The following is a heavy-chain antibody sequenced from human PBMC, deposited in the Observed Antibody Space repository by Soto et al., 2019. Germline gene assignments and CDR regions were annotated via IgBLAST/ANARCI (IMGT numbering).Heavy chain of an antibody. CDR3: ARGLKLPFSPVDAFDI. V-gene: IGHV1-2*02. Sequence: XSVKVACMASGYPLTGYYLHWVRQAPGRGLEWMGWINPNSGGTNYAQKFQCRVTMARDTSISTAYMELSRLRSDDTAVYYRARGLKLPFSPVDAFDICGQGTMVTVSS. CDR1: GYPLTGYY. D-gene: IGHD3-3*01. CDR2: INPNSGGT. J-gene: IGHJ3*02.